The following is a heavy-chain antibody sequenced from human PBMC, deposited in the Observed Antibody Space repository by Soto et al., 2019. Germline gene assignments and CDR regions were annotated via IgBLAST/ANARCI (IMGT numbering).Heavy chain of an antibody. D-gene: IGHD7-27*01. CDR1: GGSISSYY. Sequence: PSETLSLTCTVSGGSISSYYWSWIRQPPGKGLEWIGYIYYSGSTNYNPSLKSRVTISVDTSKNQFSLKLSSVTAADTAVYYCARINWDNTFDYWGQGTLVTSPQ. J-gene: IGHJ4*02. CDR2: IYYSGST. V-gene: IGHV4-59*01. CDR3: ARINWDNTFDY.